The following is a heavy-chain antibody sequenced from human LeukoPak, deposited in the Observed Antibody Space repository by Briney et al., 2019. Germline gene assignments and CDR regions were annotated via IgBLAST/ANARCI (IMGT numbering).Heavy chain of an antibody. Sequence: PSETLSLTCTVSGGSMSGNYWGWIRQPPGKGLEWIGIIYYSGSTYYNPSLKGRVTISVDTSKNQFSLKLSSVTAADTAVYYCARAFRARYFDLWGRGTLVTVSS. CDR3: ARAFRARYFDL. CDR2: IYYSGST. CDR1: GGSMSGNY. D-gene: IGHD2/OR15-2a*01. V-gene: IGHV4-39*01. J-gene: IGHJ2*01.